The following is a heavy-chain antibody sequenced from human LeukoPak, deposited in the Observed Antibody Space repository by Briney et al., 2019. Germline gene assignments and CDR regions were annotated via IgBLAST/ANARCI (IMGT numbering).Heavy chain of an antibody. CDR2: IRSKAYGGTT. V-gene: IGHV3-49*04. D-gene: IGHD5-12*01. Sequence: PGRSLRLSCTASGFTFGDYAMSWVRQAPGKGLEWVGFIRSKAYGGTTEYAASVKGRFTISRDDSKSIAYLQMNSLKTEDTAVYYCTRDSRGYDSNDYWGQGTLVTVSS. J-gene: IGHJ4*02. CDR1: GFTFGDYA. CDR3: TRDSRGYDSNDY.